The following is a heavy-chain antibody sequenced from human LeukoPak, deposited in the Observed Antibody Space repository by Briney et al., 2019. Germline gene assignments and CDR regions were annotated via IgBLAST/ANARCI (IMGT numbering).Heavy chain of an antibody. V-gene: IGHV4-59*12. J-gene: IGHJ4*02. CDR2: IYSSGTT. CDR1: GSSISSYY. Sequence: SETLSLTCTVSGSSISSYYWSWIRQPPGRGLEWIGHIYSSGTTNYNPSLKSRVTISVDTSKNQFSLKLSSVTAADTAVYYCARDVITFGGPLFWGQGTLVTVSS. CDR3: ARDVITFGGPLF. D-gene: IGHD3-16*01.